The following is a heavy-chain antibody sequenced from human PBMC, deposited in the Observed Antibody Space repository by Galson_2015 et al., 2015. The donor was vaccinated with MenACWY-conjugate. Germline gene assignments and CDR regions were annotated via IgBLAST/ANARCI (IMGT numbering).Heavy chain of an antibody. V-gene: IGHV3-23*01. D-gene: IGHD2-15*01. Sequence: SLRLSCAASGFTFTNYAMNWVRQAPGQGLEWVSSIGGSGTTYYADSVKGRFPISRDNSKNMVYLQMNSLRAEDTAIYYCAKANSGGICTSGWACWFDPWGQGSLVIVSS. CDR3: AKANSGGICTSGWACWFDP. J-gene: IGHJ5*02. CDR2: IGGSGTT. CDR1: GFTFTNYA.